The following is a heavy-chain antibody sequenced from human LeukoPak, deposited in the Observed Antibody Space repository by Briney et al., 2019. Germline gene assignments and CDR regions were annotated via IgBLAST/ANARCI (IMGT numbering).Heavy chain of an antibody. CDR2: ISISADMT. V-gene: IGHV3-23*01. D-gene: IGHD3-10*01. CDR1: GFPFSSHA. CDR3: ANGEVTNDY. J-gene: IGHJ4*02. Sequence: GGSLRLSCEVSGFPFSSHAMSWVRQAPGRCLEWVSGISISADMTYYADSVQGRFIISRDNSKNTVYLQMDRMRVEDTAVYYCANGEVTNDYWGQGTPVTVSS.